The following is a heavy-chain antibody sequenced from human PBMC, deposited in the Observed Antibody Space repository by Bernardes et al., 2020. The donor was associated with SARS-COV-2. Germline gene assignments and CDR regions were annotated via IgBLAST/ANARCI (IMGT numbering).Heavy chain of an antibody. D-gene: IGHD3-16*02. CDR1: GFTFSDYY. CDR2: ISSSSSYT. CDR3: ARDPYDYVWGSYRSSYYYYGMAV. Sequence: GGSLRLSCAASGFTFSDYYMSWIRQAPGKGREGVSYISSSSSYTNYADSVRGRFTISRDNAKNSLYLQMNSLRAEDTAVYYCARDPYDYVWGSYRSSYYYYGMAVWGQGTTVTVSS. V-gene: IGHV3-11*06. J-gene: IGHJ6*02.